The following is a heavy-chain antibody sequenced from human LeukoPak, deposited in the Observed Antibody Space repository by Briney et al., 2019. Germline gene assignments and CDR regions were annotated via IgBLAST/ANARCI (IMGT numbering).Heavy chain of an antibody. CDR1: GFTLSDYY. CDR3: ARRYGGYGDY. J-gene: IGHJ4*02. Sequence: GGSLRLSCAASGFTLSDYYMTWIRQAPGKGLEWVSYVSNGGSSSILYADSVKGRFTVFRDYAKNSLYLQMNSLRAEDTAVYYCARRYGGYGDYWGQGTLVTVSS. D-gene: IGHD4-17*01. V-gene: IGHV3-11*04. CDR2: VSNGGSSSI.